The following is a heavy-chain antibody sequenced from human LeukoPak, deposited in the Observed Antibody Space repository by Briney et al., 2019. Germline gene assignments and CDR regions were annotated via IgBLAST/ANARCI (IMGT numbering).Heavy chain of an antibody. CDR1: GASVTMGSYY. D-gene: IGHD3-22*01. CDR3: ARPFQDYDKGTFFYFFDF. CDR2: FHFSGST. Sequence: SETLSLTCSVSGASVTMGSYYWAWIRQPPGKGLERIGTFHFSGSTYYNPSLKSRVTISVDTSKNSVSLMLRSVTAADTAVYFCARPFQDYDKGTFFYFFDFWGQGILVTVSS. V-gene: IGHV4-39*01. J-gene: IGHJ4*02.